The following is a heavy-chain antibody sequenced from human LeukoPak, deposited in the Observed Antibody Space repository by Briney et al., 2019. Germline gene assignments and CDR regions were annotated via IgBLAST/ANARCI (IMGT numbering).Heavy chain of an antibody. V-gene: IGHV3-30-3*01. J-gene: IGHJ3*02. CDR2: ISYDGSNK. Sequence: PGRSLRLSCAASGFTFSSYAMHWVRQAPGKGLEWVAVISYDGSNKYYADSVKGRFTISRDNSKNTLYLQMNSLRAEDTAVYYCAKAFLSTRSLVYDDAFDIWGQGTMVTVSS. CDR3: AKAFLSTRSLVYDDAFDI. D-gene: IGHD2/OR15-2a*01. CDR1: GFTFSSYA.